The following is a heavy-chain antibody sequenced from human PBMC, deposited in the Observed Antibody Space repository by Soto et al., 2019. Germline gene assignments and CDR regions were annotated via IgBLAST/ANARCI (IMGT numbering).Heavy chain of an antibody. Sequence: QVQLQQWGAGLLEPSETLSLTCAVYGGSLSDYFWTWIRQPPGKGLQWIGEINPSGSTNYNPSLKSLVIMSLDMSKNQFSLNLSSVTAADTAVYYCARGGQYRNWFDPWGQGTLVTVSS. CDR1: GGSLSDYF. J-gene: IGHJ5*02. CDR2: INPSGST. V-gene: IGHV4-34*01. D-gene: IGHD1-1*01. CDR3: ARGGQYRNWFDP.